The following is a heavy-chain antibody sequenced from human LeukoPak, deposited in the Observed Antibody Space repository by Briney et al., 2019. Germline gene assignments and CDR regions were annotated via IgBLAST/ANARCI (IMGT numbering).Heavy chain of an antibody. Sequence: ASVKVSCKASGYTFTSYAMHWVRQAPGQRLGWMGWINAGNGNTKYSQEFQGRVTITRDTSASTAYMELSSLRSEDMAVYYCAREGVMITFGGVIVFSYFDYWGQGTLVTVSS. CDR1: GYTFTSYA. CDR3: AREGVMITFGGVIVFSYFDY. CDR2: INAGNGNT. V-gene: IGHV1-3*03. D-gene: IGHD3-16*02. J-gene: IGHJ4*02.